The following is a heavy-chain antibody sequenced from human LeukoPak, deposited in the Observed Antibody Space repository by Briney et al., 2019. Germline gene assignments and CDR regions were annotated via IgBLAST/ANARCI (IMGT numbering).Heavy chain of an antibody. D-gene: IGHD3-10*01. CDR3: AKEGSRGYFDY. Sequence: GGSLRLSCAASGFTFSSYSMNWVRQAPGKGLEWVSYISSSSSTIYYADSVKGRFTISRDNAKNSLYLQMNSLRAEDTAVYYCAKEGSRGYFDYWGQGTLVTVSS. CDR2: ISSSSSTI. CDR1: GFTFSSYS. V-gene: IGHV3-48*04. J-gene: IGHJ4*02.